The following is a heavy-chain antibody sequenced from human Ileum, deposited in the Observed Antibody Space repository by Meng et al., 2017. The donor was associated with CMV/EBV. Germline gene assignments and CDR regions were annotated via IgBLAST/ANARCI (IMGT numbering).Heavy chain of an antibody. Sequence: QVQLVQSGAEVKKPGASVKVSCTASGYTFTSSDVNWVRQATGQGLEWMGWMSPNTGNTGYAHKFKGRVTMTRNTSISTAYMELSSLRSEDTAVYYCARGWVLETWGQGTLVTVSS. CDR3: ARGWVLET. CDR2: MSPNTGNT. D-gene: IGHD1-26*01. V-gene: IGHV1-8*01. J-gene: IGHJ5*02. CDR1: GYTFTSSD.